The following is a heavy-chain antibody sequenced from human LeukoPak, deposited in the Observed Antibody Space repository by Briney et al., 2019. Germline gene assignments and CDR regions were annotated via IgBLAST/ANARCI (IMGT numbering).Heavy chain of an antibody. CDR2: INRSGST. V-gene: IGHV4-34*01. D-gene: IGHD6-19*01. CDR3: ARGLSATGYSSGWPYKRVLTKGAVRGYYIDD. CDR1: GGSFSGYY. J-gene: IGHJ4*02. Sequence: SETLSLTCAVYGGSFSGYYWSWLRQPPGKGLEWIGEINRSGSTTYNPSLRSRVTISVDTSKNEFSLKLSSVTAADTAVYYCARGLSATGYSSGWPYKRVLTKGAVRGYYIDDWGQGTLVTVSS.